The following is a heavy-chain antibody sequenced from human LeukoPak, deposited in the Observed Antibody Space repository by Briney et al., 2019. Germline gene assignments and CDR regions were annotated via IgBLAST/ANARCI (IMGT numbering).Heavy chain of an antibody. J-gene: IGHJ4*02. CDR3: AKDIVGSSRD. CDR1: GFTVSSTD. D-gene: IGHD6-6*01. V-gene: IGHV3-7*03. CDR2: IKQDGGET. Sequence: GGSLRLSCAASGFTVSSTDMSWVRQAPGKGLEWVANIKQDGGETYFADSVKGRFIISRDNSKNSLYLQMNSLRAEDTAVYYCAKDIVGSSRDWGQGTLVTVSS.